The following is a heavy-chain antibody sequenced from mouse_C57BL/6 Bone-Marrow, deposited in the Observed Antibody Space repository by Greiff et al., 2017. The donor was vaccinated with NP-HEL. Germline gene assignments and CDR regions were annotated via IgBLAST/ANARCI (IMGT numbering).Heavy chain of an antibody. CDR2: ISSGGSYT. J-gene: IGHJ3*01. Sequence: EVMLVESGGDLVKPGGSLKLSCAASGFTFSSYGMSWVRQTPDKRLEWVATISSGGSYTYYPDSVKGRFTISRDNAKNTLYLQMSSLKSEDTAMYYCARQREAYWGQGTLVTVSA. CDR1: GFTFSSYG. CDR3: ARQREAY. V-gene: IGHV5-6*01.